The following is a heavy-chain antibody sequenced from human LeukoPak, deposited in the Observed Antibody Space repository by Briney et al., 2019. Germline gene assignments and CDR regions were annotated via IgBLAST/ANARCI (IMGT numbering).Heavy chain of an antibody. CDR1: GFTFSSYA. D-gene: IGHD6-13*01. CDR3: ARKANAYSSSPAYYFDY. Sequence: PGGSLRLSCAASGFTFSSYAMSWVRQAPGKGLEWVSSISGSGGSTSYADSVKGRFTISRDSSMNTLYLQMNSLRAEDTAVYYCARKANAYSSSPAYYFDYWGQGTLVTVSS. V-gene: IGHV3-23*01. J-gene: IGHJ4*02. CDR2: ISGSGGST.